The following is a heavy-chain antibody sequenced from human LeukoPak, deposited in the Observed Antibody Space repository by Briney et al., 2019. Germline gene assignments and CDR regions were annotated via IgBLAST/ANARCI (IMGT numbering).Heavy chain of an antibody. CDR2: ISYDGSNK. D-gene: IGHD6-13*01. J-gene: IGHJ4*02. CDR3: ARDPAISGSSWSFDY. V-gene: IGHV3-30-3*01. Sequence: GGSLRLSCAASGFTFSSYAMHWVRQAPGKGLEWVAVISYDGSNKYYADSVKGRFTISRGNSKNTLYLQMNSLRAEDTAVYYCARDPAISGSSWSFDYWGQGTLVTVSS. CDR1: GFTFSSYA.